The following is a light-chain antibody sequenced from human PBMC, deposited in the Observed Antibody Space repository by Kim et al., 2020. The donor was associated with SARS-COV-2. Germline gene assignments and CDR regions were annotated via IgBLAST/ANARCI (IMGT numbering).Light chain of an antibody. J-gene: IGLJ2*01. CDR1: KLGDKF. CDR2: EDV. CDR3: QAWDSSTVV. Sequence: VSPGQTATITCTGDKLGDKFSCWYQQKPGQSPVLLIYEDVKRPSGIPGRFSGSNSGNTATLTISGTQAMDEADYYCQAWDSSTVVFGGGTQLTVL. V-gene: IGLV3-1*01.